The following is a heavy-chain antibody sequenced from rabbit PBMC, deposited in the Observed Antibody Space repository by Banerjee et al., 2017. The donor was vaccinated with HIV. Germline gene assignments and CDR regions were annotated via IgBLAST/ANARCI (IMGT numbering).Heavy chain of an antibody. J-gene: IGHJ6*01. CDR3: ARGGVGTTYPYGGMDL. D-gene: IGHD8-1*01. CDR2: IDPVFGST. CDR1: GFDFSSGYD. V-gene: IGHV1S45*01. Sequence: QEQLVESGGGLVQPEGSLTLTCKASGFDFSSGYDMCWVRQAPGKGLEWIGYIDPVFGSTYYASWVNGRFTISKTSSTTVTLQMTSLTAADTATYFCARGGVGTTYPYGGMDLWGPGTLVTVS.